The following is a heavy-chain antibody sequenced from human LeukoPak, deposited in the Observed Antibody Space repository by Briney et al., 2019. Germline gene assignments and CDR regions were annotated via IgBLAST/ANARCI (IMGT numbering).Heavy chain of an antibody. V-gene: IGHV3-48*03. CDR3: ARGGQRWPIYY. CDR2: ISSNGSII. J-gene: IGHJ4*02. CDR1: GFTFSSYE. Sequence: GGSLRLSCAASGFTFSSYEMIWVRQAPGKGLEWVSYISSNGSIIYYADSLKGRFTISRDNAKNSLYLQMNSLRAEDTAVYYCARGGQRWPIYYWGQGTLVTVSS. D-gene: IGHD6-19*01.